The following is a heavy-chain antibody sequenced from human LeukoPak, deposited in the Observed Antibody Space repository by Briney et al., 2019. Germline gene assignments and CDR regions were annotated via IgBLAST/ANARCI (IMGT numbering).Heavy chain of an antibody. V-gene: IGHV3-7*01. D-gene: IGHD3-10*01. Sequence: GGSLRLSCAASGFTFNKYWLTWVRQAPGKGLEWVANINQDESKIYYVESVEGRLTITRDNAKNSLHLQMNSLRAEDTAVYYCARGYYYSVIYYFSFFDYWGQGTLVTVSS. CDR2: INQDESKI. CDR3: ARGYYYSVIYYFSFFDY. CDR1: GFTFNKYW. J-gene: IGHJ4*02.